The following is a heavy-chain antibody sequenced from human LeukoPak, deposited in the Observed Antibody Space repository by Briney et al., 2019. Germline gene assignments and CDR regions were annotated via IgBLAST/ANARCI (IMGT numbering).Heavy chain of an antibody. D-gene: IGHD5-24*01. V-gene: IGHV1-69*06. CDR2: IIPIFGTA. CDR1: GGTFSSSG. Sequence: ASVKVSCKASGGTFSSSGIIWVRQAPGQGLEWMGGIIPIFGTANYAQKFQGRVTITADKSTSTAYMELSSLRSEDTAVYYCARDRDHGYKDYWGQRTLVTVSS. CDR3: ARDRDHGYKDY. J-gene: IGHJ4*02.